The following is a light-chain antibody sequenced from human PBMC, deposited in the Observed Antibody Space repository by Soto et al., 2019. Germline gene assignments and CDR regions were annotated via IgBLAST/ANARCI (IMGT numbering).Light chain of an antibody. CDR3: QQYGSSSWT. CDR1: QSVASNY. Sequence: EIVLTQSPGTLSLSPGERATLSCRASQSVASNYLGWYQQKPGQAPRVLIFDASIRATGIPDRFSGSGSGTDFTLTISRLEPEDFAVYYCQQYGSSSWTFGQGTKVDI. J-gene: IGKJ1*01. V-gene: IGKV3-20*01. CDR2: DAS.